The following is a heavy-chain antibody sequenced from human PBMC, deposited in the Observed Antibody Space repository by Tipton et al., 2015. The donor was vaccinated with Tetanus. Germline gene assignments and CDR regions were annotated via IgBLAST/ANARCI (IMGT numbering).Heavy chain of an antibody. Sequence: SLRLSCEASGFIFGNYWMHWVRQVPGKGPLWVSRINSDGRSATYADSVKGRFSVSRDNAKNTVYLEMSSLRAEDTGIYYCVRDRGFVDTKALLDSWGQGTLVSVSS. CDR1: GFIFGNYW. CDR2: INSDGRSA. V-gene: IGHV3-74*03. J-gene: IGHJ4*02. D-gene: IGHD2-15*01. CDR3: VRDRGFVDTKALLDS.